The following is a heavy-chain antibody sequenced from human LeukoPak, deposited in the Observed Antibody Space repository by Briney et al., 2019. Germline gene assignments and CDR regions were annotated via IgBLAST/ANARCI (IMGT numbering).Heavy chain of an antibody. CDR3: ARTLYYDSSGYGY. CDR1: GFTFSDYY. CDR2: ISSSGSTI. D-gene: IGHD3-22*01. J-gene: IGHJ4*02. Sequence: PGGSLRLSCAASGFTFSDYYMSWIRQAPGKGLEWVSYISSSGSTIYYADSVKGRFTISRDNSKNTLYLQMNSLRAEDTAVYYCARTLYYDSSGYGYWGQGTLVTVSS. V-gene: IGHV3-11*01.